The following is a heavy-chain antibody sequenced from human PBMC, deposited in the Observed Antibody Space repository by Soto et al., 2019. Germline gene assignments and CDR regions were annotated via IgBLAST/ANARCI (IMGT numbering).Heavy chain of an antibody. J-gene: IGHJ3*02. D-gene: IGHD5-12*01. Sequence: GGSLRLSCAASGFTFSDYSMTWVRQAPGKGLEWVSSISSSSRYIYYSDSLKGRFTISRDNAKNSLYLQMNSLRAEDTAVYYCARDLVATTPQGDAFDIWGQGTMVTVSS. CDR1: GFTFSDYS. V-gene: IGHV3-21*01. CDR3: ARDLVATTPQGDAFDI. CDR2: ISSSSRYI.